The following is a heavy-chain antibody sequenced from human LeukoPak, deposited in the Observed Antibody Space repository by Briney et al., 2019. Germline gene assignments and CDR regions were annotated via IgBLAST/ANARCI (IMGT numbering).Heavy chain of an antibody. CDR1: GGSISSYY. Sequence: SETLSLTCTVSGGSISSYYWSWIRQPAGKGLEWIGRIYTSGSTNYNPSLKSRVTMSVDTSKNQFSLKLSSVTAADTAVYYCARDVLSSDLRYFDVNWFDPWGQGTLVTVSS. V-gene: IGHV4-4*07. CDR2: IYTSGST. J-gene: IGHJ5*02. D-gene: IGHD3-9*01. CDR3: ARDVLSSDLRYFDVNWFDP.